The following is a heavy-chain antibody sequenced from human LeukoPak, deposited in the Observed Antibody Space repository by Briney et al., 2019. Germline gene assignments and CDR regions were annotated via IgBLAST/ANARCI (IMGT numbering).Heavy chain of an antibody. Sequence: PGRSLRLSCTASGFTFGDYAMSWFRQAPGKGLEWVGFIRSKAYGGTTEYAASVKGRFTISRDDSRSIAYLQMNSLRAEDTAVYYCAKLDTAMDNDAFDIWGQGTMVTVSS. J-gene: IGHJ3*02. CDR2: IRSKAYGGTT. CDR3: AKLDTAMDNDAFDI. D-gene: IGHD5-18*01. V-gene: IGHV3-49*03. CDR1: GFTFGDYA.